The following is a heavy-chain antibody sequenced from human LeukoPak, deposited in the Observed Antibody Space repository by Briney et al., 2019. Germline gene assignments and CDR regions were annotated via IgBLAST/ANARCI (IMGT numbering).Heavy chain of an antibody. J-gene: IGHJ4*02. CDR3: ARGDILTGYFALGY. Sequence: GASVKVSCKASGYTFTSYAMHWVRQAPGQRLEWMGCINAGNGNTKYSQKFQGRVTITRDTSASTAYMELSSLRSEDTAVYYCARGDILTGYFALGYWGQGTLVTVSS. CDR1: GYTFTSYA. CDR2: INAGNGNT. V-gene: IGHV1-3*01. D-gene: IGHD3-9*01.